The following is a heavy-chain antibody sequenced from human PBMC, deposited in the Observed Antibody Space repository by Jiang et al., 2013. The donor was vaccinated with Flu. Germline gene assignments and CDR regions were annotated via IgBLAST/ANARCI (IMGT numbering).Heavy chain of an antibody. CDR2: ISSSSSYI. CDR3: ARGEPLGYCSGGSCYRGWFDP. CDR1: GFTFSSYS. Sequence: VQLVESGGDLVKPGGSLRLSCAASGFTFSSYSMNWVRQAPGKGLEWVSSISSSSSYIYYADSVKGRFTISRDNAKNSLYLQMNSLRAEDTAVYYCARGEPLGYCSGGSCYRGWFDPVGAREPWSPSP. V-gene: IGHV3-21*01. D-gene: IGHD2-15*01. J-gene: IGHJ5*02.